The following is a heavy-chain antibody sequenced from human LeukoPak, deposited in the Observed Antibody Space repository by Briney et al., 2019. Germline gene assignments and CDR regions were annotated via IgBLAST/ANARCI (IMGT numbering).Heavy chain of an antibody. CDR2: IDPSDSYT. Sequence: RGESLKISGKGSGYSFTSYWLSWARQMPGKGREWMARIDPSDSYTNYSPSFQGHVTISADKAIATAYLQWSSLKASDTAMYYCARRDGDPSRFGIWGQGTMVTVSS. CDR1: GYSFTSYW. D-gene: IGHD4-17*01. V-gene: IGHV5-10-1*01. CDR3: ARRDGDPSRFGI. J-gene: IGHJ3*02.